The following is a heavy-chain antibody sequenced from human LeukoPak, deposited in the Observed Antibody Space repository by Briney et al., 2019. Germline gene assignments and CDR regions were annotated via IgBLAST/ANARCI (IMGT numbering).Heavy chain of an antibody. CDR2: ISGNSADT. V-gene: IGHV3-23*01. CDR3: AKDRYYDILTGFGSYFDY. CDR1: GFTFAGYA. Sequence: PGGSLRLSCAASGFTFAGYAMCWVRQAPGKGLEWVSAISGNSADTYYADSVKGRFTISRDNSKNALYLQMNSLRAEDTAVYYCAKDRYYDILTGFGSYFDYWGQGTLVTVSS. D-gene: IGHD3-9*01. J-gene: IGHJ4*02.